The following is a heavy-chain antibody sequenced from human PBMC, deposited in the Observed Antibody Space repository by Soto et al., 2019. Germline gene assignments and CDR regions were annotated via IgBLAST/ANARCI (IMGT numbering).Heavy chain of an antibody. CDR3: AKDRPPVRGYSYGSETENDAFDI. CDR2: ISYDGSNK. D-gene: IGHD5-18*01. Sequence: GGSLRLSCAASGFTFSSYGMHWVRQAPGKGLEWVAVISYDGSNKYYADSVKGRFTISRDNSKNTLYLQMNSLRAEDTAVYYCAKDRPPVRGYSYGSETENDAFDIWGQGTMVTVSS. V-gene: IGHV3-30*18. J-gene: IGHJ3*02. CDR1: GFTFSSYG.